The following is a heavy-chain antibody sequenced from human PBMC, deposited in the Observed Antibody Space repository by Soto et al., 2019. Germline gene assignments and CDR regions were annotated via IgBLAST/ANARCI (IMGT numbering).Heavy chain of an antibody. CDR3: AIYLGDGDYLTCDY. CDR2: IIPILGIA. CDR1: GGTFSSYT. Sequence: QVQLVQSGAEVKKPGSSVKVSCKASGGTFSSYTISWVRQAPGQGLEWMGRIIPILGIANYAQKVQGRVTITADKSTSTAYMELRSRRDEDTAVYYCAIYLGDGDYLTCDYWGQGTLVTVSS. J-gene: IGHJ4*02. V-gene: IGHV1-69*02. D-gene: IGHD4-17*01.